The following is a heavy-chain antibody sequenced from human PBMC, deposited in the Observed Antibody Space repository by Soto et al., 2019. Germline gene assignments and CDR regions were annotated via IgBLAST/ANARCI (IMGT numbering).Heavy chain of an antibody. V-gene: IGHV4-59*01. CDR2: IYYSGST. J-gene: IGHJ5*02. CDR3: ARGILRAHWFDP. CDR1: GGSISSYY. Sequence: KASETLSLTCTVSGGSISSYYWSWIRQPPGKGLEWIGYIYYSGSTNYNPSLKSRVTISVDTSKNQFSLKLSSVTAADTAVYYCARGILRAHWFDPWGQGTLVTVSS. D-gene: IGHD2-21*01.